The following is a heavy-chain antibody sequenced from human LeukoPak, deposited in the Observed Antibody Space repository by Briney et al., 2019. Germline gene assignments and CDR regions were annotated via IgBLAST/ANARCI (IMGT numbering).Heavy chain of an antibody. D-gene: IGHD7-27*01. CDR1: GFTFSSYS. J-gene: IGHJ4*01. V-gene: IGHV3-30*02. CDR3: AKDFWGSGYFDY. Sequence: GGSLRLSCAASGFTFSSYSMHWVRQAPGKGLEWVAFIRYDGSNKYYADSVKGRFTISRDNSKNTLYLQMNSLRAEDTAVYYCAKDFWGSGYFDYWGXXXXXTVSS. CDR2: IRYDGSNK.